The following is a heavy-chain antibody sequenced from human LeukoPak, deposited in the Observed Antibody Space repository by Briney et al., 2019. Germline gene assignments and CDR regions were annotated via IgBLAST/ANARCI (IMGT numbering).Heavy chain of an antibody. J-gene: IGHJ5*02. CDR1: GYSFTSYW. Sequence: GESLKISCKGSGYSFTSYWIGWVRQMPGKGLEWMGIIYPGDSDTRYSPSFQGQVTISADKSISTAYLRWSSLKASNTAMYYCARAPTGFPNWFDPWGQGTLVTVSS. V-gene: IGHV5-51*01. CDR3: ARAPTGFPNWFDP. D-gene: IGHD2-8*02. CDR2: IYPGDSDT.